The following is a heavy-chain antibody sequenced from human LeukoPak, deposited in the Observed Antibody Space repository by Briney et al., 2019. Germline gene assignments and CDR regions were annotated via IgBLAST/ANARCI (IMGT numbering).Heavy chain of an antibody. V-gene: IGHV1-2*02. CDR1: GYTFTGYY. Sequence: GSVKDSCKACGYTFTGYYIHGVRQAAGQGVEWLGWSNPNRGGTNFAQRFQGRVTMTRDTSINTAYMEVRRLKSDGTAVYYCARGVLLPGGWESHYYMDVWGKGTTVTVSS. D-gene: IGHD2-2*01. J-gene: IGHJ6*03. CDR2: SNPNRGGT. CDR3: ARGVLLPGGWESHYYMDV.